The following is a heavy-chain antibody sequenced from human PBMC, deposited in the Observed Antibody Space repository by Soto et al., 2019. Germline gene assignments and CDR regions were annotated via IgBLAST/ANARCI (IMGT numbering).Heavy chain of an antibody. V-gene: IGHV4-34*01. CDR2: INHSGST. D-gene: IGHD2-15*01. Sequence: SETLSLTCAVYGGSFSGYYWSWIRQPPGKGLEWIGEINHSGSTNYNPSLKSRVTISVDTSKNQFSLKLSSVTAADTAVYYCATINPRNCSGGSCYHYWGQGTLVTV. CDR1: GGSFSGYY. CDR3: ATINPRNCSGGSCYHY. J-gene: IGHJ4*02.